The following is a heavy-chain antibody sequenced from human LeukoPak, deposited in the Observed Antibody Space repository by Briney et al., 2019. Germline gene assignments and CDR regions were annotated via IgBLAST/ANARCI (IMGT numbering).Heavy chain of an antibody. CDR3: AREYCSGTSRYGYFDY. D-gene: IGHD2-2*01. V-gene: IGHV3-7*01. Sequence: GGSPRLSCATSGFTFSSYWMSWVRRAPGKGLEWVANIKQDGSQIFYVDSVKGRFTISRDTAKNSLSLQMNSLRAEDTAVYYCAREYCSGTSRYGYFDYWGQGTLVTVSS. CDR2: IKQDGSQI. CDR1: GFTFSSYW. J-gene: IGHJ4*02.